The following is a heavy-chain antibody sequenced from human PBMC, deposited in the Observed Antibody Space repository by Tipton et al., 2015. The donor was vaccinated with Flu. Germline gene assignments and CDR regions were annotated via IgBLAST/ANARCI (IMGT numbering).Heavy chain of an antibody. J-gene: IGHJ4*02. D-gene: IGHD2-15*01. Sequence: SLRLSCAASGFTFSSYGMNWVRQATGKGLEWVAIISYDGSNKSYADSVKGRFTISRDNSKNTLYLQMNSLRPEDTALYYCAKVRMGYCTGGSCYSFDYWGQGTLVTVSS. CDR1: GFTFSSYG. V-gene: IGHV3-30*18. CDR3: AKVRMGYCTGGSCYSFDY. CDR2: ISYDGSNK.